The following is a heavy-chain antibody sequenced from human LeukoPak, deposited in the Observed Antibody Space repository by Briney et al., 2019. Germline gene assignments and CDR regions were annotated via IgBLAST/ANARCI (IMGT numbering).Heavy chain of an antibody. D-gene: IGHD1-26*01. CDR2: IYYSGST. V-gene: IGHV4-59*08. CDR3: ASQTAVGASPY. Sequence: PSETLSLTCTVSGGSISPYYWSWIRQPPGKGLEWIGYIYYSGSTNYNPSLKSRVTISVDTSKNQFSLKLSSVTAADTAVYYCASQTAVGASPYWGQGILVTVSS. CDR1: GGSISPYY. J-gene: IGHJ4*02.